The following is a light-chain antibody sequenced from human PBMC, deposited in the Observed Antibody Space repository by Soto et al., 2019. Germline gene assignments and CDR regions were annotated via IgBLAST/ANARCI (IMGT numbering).Light chain of an antibody. CDR2: WAS. CDR1: QSVLYNAATKNY. Sequence: DIVMTQSPDSLAVSLGERATINCKSSQSVLYNAATKNYLAWYQQKAGQPPKLLIYWASTRDSGVPDRFSDSGSGADFTLNINNLQSEDVAVYYCQQYYTTLSVGGGTKVEIK. V-gene: IGKV4-1*01. J-gene: IGKJ4*01. CDR3: QQYYTTLS.